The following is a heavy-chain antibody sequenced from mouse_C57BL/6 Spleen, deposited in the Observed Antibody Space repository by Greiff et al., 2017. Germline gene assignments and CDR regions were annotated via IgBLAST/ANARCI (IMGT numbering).Heavy chain of an antibody. D-gene: IGHD2-1*01. CDR1: GYAFSSSW. J-gene: IGHJ4*01. Sequence: QVQLQQSGPELVKPGASVKISCKASGYAFSSSWMNWVKQRPGKGLEWIGRIYPGDGDTNYNGTFKGKATLTADNSSSTAYRQLSNLKTADSAVYFCARSDYYGNSHAMDYWGQGTSVTVSS. CDR2: IYPGDGDT. V-gene: IGHV1-82*01. CDR3: ARSDYYGNSHAMDY.